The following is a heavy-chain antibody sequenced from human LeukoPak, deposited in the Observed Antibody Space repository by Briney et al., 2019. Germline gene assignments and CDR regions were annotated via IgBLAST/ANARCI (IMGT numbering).Heavy chain of an antibody. CDR2: IYYSGST. D-gene: IGHD6-6*01. Sequence: PSETLSLTCTVSGGSITSYYWSWIRQPPGKGLEWIGYIYYSGSTNYDPSLKSRVTISVDTSKNHFSLEVSSVTAADTAVYYCARGQYSTSSFYIHYYMDVWGTGTTVTVSS. J-gene: IGHJ6*03. CDR1: GGSITSYY. CDR3: ARGQYSTSSFYIHYYMDV. V-gene: IGHV4-59*01.